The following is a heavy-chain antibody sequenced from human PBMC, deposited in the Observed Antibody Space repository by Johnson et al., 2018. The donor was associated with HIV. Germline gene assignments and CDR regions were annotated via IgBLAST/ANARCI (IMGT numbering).Heavy chain of an antibody. J-gene: IGHJ3*01. V-gene: IGHV3-20*04. CDR3: VRGGLGYQNFHDPFDV. CDR1: GFRFDDYG. Sequence: VQLVESGGGVVRPGGSLRLSCAVAGFRFDDYGMSWVRQAPGKGLEWISTINWNGGRTGYVDSMKGRFTISRDNAKNSLYLQMDSMRPEDTALYYCVRGGLGYQNFHDPFDVWGQGTVVTVSS. CDR2: INWNGGRT. D-gene: IGHD3-16*02.